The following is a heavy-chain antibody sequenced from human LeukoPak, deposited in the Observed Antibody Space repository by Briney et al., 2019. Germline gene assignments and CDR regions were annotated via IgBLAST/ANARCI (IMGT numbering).Heavy chain of an antibody. V-gene: IGHV4-4*07. CDR3: ARDFGIVWTRWFDP. CDR1: GGSISSYY. CDR2: IYTSGST. D-gene: IGHD3/OR15-3a*01. J-gene: IGHJ5*02. Sequence: SETLSLTCTVSGGSISSYYWSWIRQPAGKRLEWIGRIYTSGSTNYNPSLKNRVTMSVDTSKNQFSLKLSSVTAAGTAVYYCARDFGIVWTRWFDPWGQGTLVTVSS.